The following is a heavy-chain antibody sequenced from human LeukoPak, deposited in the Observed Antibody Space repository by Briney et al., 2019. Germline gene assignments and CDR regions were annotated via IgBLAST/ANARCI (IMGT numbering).Heavy chain of an antibody. D-gene: IGHD6-19*01. Sequence: ASVKVSCKASGYTFTGYYMHWVRQAPGQGLEWMGWINPNSGGTNYAQKFQGRVTMTRDTSISTAYMELSRLRSDDTAVYYCARDPVGQWLEGWFDPWGQGTLVTVSS. J-gene: IGHJ5*02. CDR2: INPNSGGT. V-gene: IGHV1-2*02. CDR3: ARDPVGQWLEGWFDP. CDR1: GYTFTGYY.